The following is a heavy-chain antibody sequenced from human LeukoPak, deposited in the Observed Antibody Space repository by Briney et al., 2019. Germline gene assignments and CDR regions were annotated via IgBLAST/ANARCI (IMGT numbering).Heavy chain of an antibody. CDR3: ARVGSDYYYGMDV. V-gene: IGHV4-59*01. J-gene: IGHJ6*02. CDR2: IYYSGST. Sequence: SETLSLTCTVSGGSISFYYWTWIRQPPGKGLEWIGYIYYSGSTNYNPSLKSRVTISVDTSKNQFSLKLSSVTAADTAVYYCARVGSDYYYGMDVWGQGTTVTVSS. CDR1: GGSISFYY. D-gene: IGHD3-16*01.